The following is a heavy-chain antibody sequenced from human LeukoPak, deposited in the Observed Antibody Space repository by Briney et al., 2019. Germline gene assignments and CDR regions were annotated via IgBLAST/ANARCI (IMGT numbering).Heavy chain of an antibody. V-gene: IGHV3-21*01. CDR1: GFTFSSYS. Sequence: GGSLRLSCAASGFTFSSYSMNWVRQAPGKGLEWVSYISSSSSYIYYADSVKGRFTISRDNAKNSLYLQMNSLRAEDTAVYYCARDISPPPYFDCWGQGTLVTVSS. J-gene: IGHJ4*02. CDR3: ARDISPPPYFDC. CDR2: ISSSSSYI.